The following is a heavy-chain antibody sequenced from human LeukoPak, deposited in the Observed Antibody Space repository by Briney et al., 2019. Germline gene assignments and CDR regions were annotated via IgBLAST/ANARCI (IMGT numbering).Heavy chain of an antibody. J-gene: IGHJ4*02. CDR1: GYTFTSYY. Sequence: ASVKVSCKASGYTFTSYYMHWVRQAPGQGFEWMGIINPSGGSTSYAQKFQGRVTMTRDTSTSTVYMELSSLRSEDTAVYYCARVLGRVVAFDYWGQGTLVTVSS. CDR3: ARVLGRVVAFDY. D-gene: IGHD2-15*01. V-gene: IGHV1-46*01. CDR2: INPSGGST.